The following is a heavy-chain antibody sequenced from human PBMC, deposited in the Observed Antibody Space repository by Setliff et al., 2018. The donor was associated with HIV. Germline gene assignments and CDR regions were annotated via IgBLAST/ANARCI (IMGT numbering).Heavy chain of an antibody. J-gene: IGHJ6*03. Sequence: GGSLRLSCAASGFTFSDYYMSWVRQAPGKGLEWVSAISGSGGNTYYADSVKGRFTVSRDNSKNTLYLQMNSLRAEDTAVYYCAKGSGKITIYYYYMDVWGKGTTVTVSS. CDR1: GFTFSDYY. CDR2: ISGSGGNT. CDR3: AKGSGKITIYYYYMDV. V-gene: IGHV3-23*01. D-gene: IGHD3-3*01.